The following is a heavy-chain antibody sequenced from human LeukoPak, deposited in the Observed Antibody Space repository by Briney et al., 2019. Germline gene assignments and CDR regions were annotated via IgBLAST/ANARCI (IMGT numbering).Heavy chain of an antibody. J-gene: IGHJ4*02. CDR3: ARARGSGWYKVESAVDY. D-gene: IGHD6-19*01. V-gene: IGHV1-8*03. CDR2: MNPNSGNT. CDR1: GYTFTSYD. Sequence: ASVKVSCKASGYTFTSYDINWVRQATGQGLEWMGWMNPNSGNTGYAQKFQGRVTITRNTSISTAYMELSSLRSEDTAVYYCARARGSGWYKVESAVDYWGQGTLVTVSS.